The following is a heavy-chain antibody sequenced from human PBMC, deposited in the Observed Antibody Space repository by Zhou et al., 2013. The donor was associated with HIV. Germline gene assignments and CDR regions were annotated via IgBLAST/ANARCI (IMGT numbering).Heavy chain of an antibody. CDR3: ARGIAAAGTLEYFQH. D-gene: IGHD6-13*01. V-gene: IGHV1-69*04. J-gene: IGHJ1*01. CDR2: IIPILGIA. Sequence: QVQLVQSGAEVKKPGSSVKVSCKASGGTFSSYAISWVRQAPGQGLEWMGRIIPILGIANYAQKFQGRVTITADKSTSTAYMELSSLRSEDTAVYYCARGIAAAGTLEYFQHWGQGTLVTVSS. CDR1: GGTFSSYA.